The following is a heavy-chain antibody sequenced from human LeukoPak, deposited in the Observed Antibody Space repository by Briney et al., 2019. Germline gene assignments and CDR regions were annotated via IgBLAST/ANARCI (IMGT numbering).Heavy chain of an antibody. J-gene: IGHJ4*02. Sequence: PGGSLRLSCAASGFTFSSYAMSWVRQAPGKGLEWVAVISYDGSNKYYADSVKGRFTISRDNSKNTLYLQMNSLRAEDTAVYYCAKDERPYDSSGYPHYWGQGTLVTVSS. CDR3: AKDERPYDSSGYPHY. CDR1: GFTFSSYA. CDR2: ISYDGSNK. V-gene: IGHV3-30*18. D-gene: IGHD3-22*01.